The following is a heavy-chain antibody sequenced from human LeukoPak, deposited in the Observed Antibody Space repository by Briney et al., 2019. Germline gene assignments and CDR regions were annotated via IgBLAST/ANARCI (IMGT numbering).Heavy chain of an antibody. CDR1: GGSISSSSYY. V-gene: IGHV4-39*07. J-gene: IGHJ5*02. CDR2: IYYSGST. D-gene: IGHD6-13*01. CDR3: ARDAANWFDP. Sequence: SETLSLTCTVSGGSISSSSYYWGWIRQPPGKGLEWIGSIYYSGSTYYNPSLKSRVTISVDTSKNQFSLMLTSVTAADTAVYYCARDAANWFDPWGQGTLVTVSS.